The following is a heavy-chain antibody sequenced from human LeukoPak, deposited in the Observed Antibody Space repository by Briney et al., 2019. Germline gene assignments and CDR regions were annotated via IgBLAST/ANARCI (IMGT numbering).Heavy chain of an antibody. V-gene: IGHV1-18*01. CDR1: GYTFTSYG. CDR2: ISAYNGNT. D-gene: IGHD2-2*01. J-gene: IGHJ5*02. Sequence: ASVKVSCKASGYTFTSYGISWVRQAPGQGLEWMGWISAYNGNTNYAQKLQGRVTMTTDTSTSTAYMELRGLRSDDTAVYYCARAPYCSSTSCYWFYNWFDPWGQGTLVTVSS. CDR3: ARAPYCSSTSCYWFYNWFDP.